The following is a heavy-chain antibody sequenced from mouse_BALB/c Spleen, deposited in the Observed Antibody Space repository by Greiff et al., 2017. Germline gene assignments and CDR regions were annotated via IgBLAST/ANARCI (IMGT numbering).Heavy chain of an antibody. V-gene: IGHV5-6-4*01. Sequence: DVKLVESGGGLVKPGGSLKLSCAASGFTFSSYTMSWVRQTPEKRLEWVATISSGGSYTYYPDSVKGRFTISRDNAKNTLYLQMSSLKSEDTAMYYCTRERYGNYAMDYWGQGTSVTVSS. CDR3: TRERYGNYAMDY. J-gene: IGHJ4*01. D-gene: IGHD2-10*02. CDR1: GFTFSSYT. CDR2: ISSGGSYT.